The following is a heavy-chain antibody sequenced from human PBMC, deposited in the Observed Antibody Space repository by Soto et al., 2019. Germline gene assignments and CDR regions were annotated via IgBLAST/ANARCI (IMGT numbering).Heavy chain of an antibody. D-gene: IGHD2-2*01. CDR1: GVSISSCY. CDR2: IYYSGST. CDR3: ARGPDGSSTSGGAALRPYDYFGMDV. V-gene: IGHV4-59*01. Sequence: SETLSLTCTVSGVSISSCYWSWIRQPPGKGLEWIGYIYYSGSTNYNPSLKSRVTISVDTSKNQFSLKLSSVTAADTAVYYCARGPDGSSTSGGAALRPYDYFGMDVWGQGTTVTVSS. J-gene: IGHJ6*02.